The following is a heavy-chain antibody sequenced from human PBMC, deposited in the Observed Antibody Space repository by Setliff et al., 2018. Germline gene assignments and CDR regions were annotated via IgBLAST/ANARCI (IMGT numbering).Heavy chain of an antibody. CDR3: ARGEGGIAAAGLFDY. CDR1: GYTFTSYG. Sequence: ASVKVSCKASGYTFTSYGISWVRQAPGQGLEWMGWISAYNGNTNYAQKLQGRVTMTTDTSTSTAYVELRSLRSDDTAVYYCARGEGGIAAAGLFDYWGQGTLVTVSS. J-gene: IGHJ4*02. D-gene: IGHD6-13*01. V-gene: IGHV1-18*01. CDR2: ISAYNGNT.